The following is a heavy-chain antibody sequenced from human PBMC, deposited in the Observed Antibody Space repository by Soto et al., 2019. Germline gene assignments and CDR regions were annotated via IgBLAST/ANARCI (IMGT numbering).Heavy chain of an antibody. Sequence: EVQLLESGGGLVQPGGSLRLSCAVSGFTFSNYAMSWVRQAPGKGLEWVSGISGSGDSTNYGDSVKGRFTISRDNAKNTVYLQMTSLRAEDTAVYYCARRLYCSSSSCYAVDYWGQGTLVTVSS. D-gene: IGHD2-2*01. J-gene: IGHJ4*02. V-gene: IGHV3-23*01. CDR3: ARRLYCSSSSCYAVDY. CDR2: ISGSGDST. CDR1: GFTFSNYA.